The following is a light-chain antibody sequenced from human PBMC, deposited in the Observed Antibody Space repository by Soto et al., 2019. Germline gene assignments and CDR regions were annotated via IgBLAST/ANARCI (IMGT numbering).Light chain of an antibody. CDR1: QSITSY. CDR2: AAS. Sequence: DIQMTQSPSSLSASVGDRVTITCRASQSITSYLNWYQQKPGKAPQLLIYAASSLQSGVPSRFSGSGSGTDFTLTISSPQHEDFATYFCQQSYTTPWTFGQGTKVEVK. CDR3: QQSYTTPWT. V-gene: IGKV1-39*01. J-gene: IGKJ1*01.